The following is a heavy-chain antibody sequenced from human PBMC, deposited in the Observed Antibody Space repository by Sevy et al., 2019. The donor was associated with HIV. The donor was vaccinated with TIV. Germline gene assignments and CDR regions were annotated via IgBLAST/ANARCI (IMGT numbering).Heavy chain of an antibody. CDR1: GFTFNDFG. CDR3: ARGGAYCSGGRCYSGTFDY. J-gene: IGHJ4*02. D-gene: IGHD2-15*01. V-gene: IGHV3-20*04. Sequence: GGSLRLSCAASGFTFNDFGMSWVRQVPGKGLEWVSGVNGNGGSTGYADSVKCRFIISRDNAKNSVYLRMDILRADDTALYYCARGGAYCSGGRCYSGTFDYWGQGTLVTVSS. CDR2: VNGNGGST.